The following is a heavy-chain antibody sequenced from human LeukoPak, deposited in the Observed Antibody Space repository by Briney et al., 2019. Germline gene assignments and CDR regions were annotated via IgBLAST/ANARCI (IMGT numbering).Heavy chain of an antibody. CDR2: IYPGDSDT. CDR3: ARQLCSGGSCYYCFDY. D-gene: IGHD2-15*01. Sequence: GESLKISCKGSGYSFTSYWIGWVRQMPGKGLEWMGIIYPGDSDTRYSPSFQGQVTISADKSISTAYLQWSSLKASDTVMYYCARQLCSGGSCYYCFDYRGQGTLVTVSS. V-gene: IGHV5-51*01. CDR1: GYSFTSYW. J-gene: IGHJ4*02.